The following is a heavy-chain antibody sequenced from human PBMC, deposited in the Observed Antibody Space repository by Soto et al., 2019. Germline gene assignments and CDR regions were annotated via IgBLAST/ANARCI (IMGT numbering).Heavy chain of an antibody. CDR2: INSDGSST. CDR3: ARDRFLVTGGYDDYYYYYMDV. V-gene: IGHV3-74*01. CDR1: GFTFSSYW. D-gene: IGHD5-12*01. J-gene: IGHJ6*03. Sequence: EVQLVESGGGLVQPGGSLRLSCAASGFTFSSYWMHWVRQAPGKGLVWVSRINSDGSSTSYADSVKGRFTISRDNAKNTLYLQMNSLRAEDAAVYYCARDRFLVTGGYDDYYYYYMDVLGKGTTVTVSS.